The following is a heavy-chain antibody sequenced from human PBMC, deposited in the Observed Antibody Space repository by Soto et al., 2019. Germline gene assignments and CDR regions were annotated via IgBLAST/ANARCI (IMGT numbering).Heavy chain of an antibody. Sequence: EVHLVESGGGVIQPGGPLRLSCAASGLYVGSGYMSWVRQAPGKGLEWISYISGGGETYYSNSVKGRFTISKDNSKNTLFLQMHSVRAEDTAVYYCARDGDGGWGNWGRGVQVTVTS. CDR2: ISGGGET. V-gene: IGHV3-53*01. CDR1: GLYVGSGY. D-gene: IGHD7-27*01. J-gene: IGHJ4*02. CDR3: ARDGDGGWGN.